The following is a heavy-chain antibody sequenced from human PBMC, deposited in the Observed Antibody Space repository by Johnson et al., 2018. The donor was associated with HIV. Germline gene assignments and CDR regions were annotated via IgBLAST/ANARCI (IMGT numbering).Heavy chain of an antibody. J-gene: IGHJ3*02. CDR2: INSDGSST. CDR1: GFIFSSYW. Sequence: MQLVESGGGLVQPGGSLRLSCAASGFIFSSYWMHWVRQAPGKGLVWVSRINSDGSSTTYADSVKGRFTISRDNAKNTMYLQMNSLRAEDTAVYYCPRETNSAMAGDAFDIWGQGTMVTVSS. V-gene: IGHV3-74*01. CDR3: PRETNSAMAGDAFDI. D-gene: IGHD5-18*01.